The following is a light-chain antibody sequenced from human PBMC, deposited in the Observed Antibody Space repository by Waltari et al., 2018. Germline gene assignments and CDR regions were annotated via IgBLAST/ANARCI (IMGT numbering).Light chain of an antibody. Sequence: CSGSSSNIGSNHVYWYQQLPGMAPTLLIYRNDQRPSGVPDRFSGSKSGSSASLAISGLRSEDEADYYCGAWDDSLSGHYVFGTGTKVTVL. CDR2: RND. J-gene: IGLJ1*01. V-gene: IGLV1-47*01. CDR1: SSNIGSNH. CDR3: GAWDDSLSGHYV.